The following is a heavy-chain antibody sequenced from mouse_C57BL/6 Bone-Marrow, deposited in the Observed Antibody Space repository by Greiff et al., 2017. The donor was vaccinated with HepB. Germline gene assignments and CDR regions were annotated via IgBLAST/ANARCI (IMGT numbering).Heavy chain of an antibody. J-gene: IGHJ3*01. CDR1: GYTFTSYW. CDR2: INPSSGYT. V-gene: IGHV1-7*01. CDR3: ARLSSRGLDWFAY. Sequence: QVQLQQSGAELAKPGASVKLSCKASGYTFTSYWMHWVNQRPGQGLEWIGYINPSSGYTKYNQKFKDKATLTADKSSSTAYMQLSSLTYEDSAVYYCARLSSRGLDWFAYWGQGTLVTVSA. D-gene: IGHD1-1*01.